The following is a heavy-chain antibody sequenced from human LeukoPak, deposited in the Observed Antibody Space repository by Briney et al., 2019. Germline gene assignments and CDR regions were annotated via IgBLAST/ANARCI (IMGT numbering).Heavy chain of an antibody. D-gene: IGHD6-13*01. CDR1: GFTFSNYA. J-gene: IGHJ4*02. Sequence: GGSLRLSCVASGFTFSNYAMSWVRQAPGKGLEWVSSMSGTGAGIFYADSVKGRFTISRDNAKNSLYLQMNSLRAEDTAVYYCARGREQQLPNWGQGTLVTVSS. CDR3: ARGREQQLPN. V-gene: IGHV3-23*01. CDR2: MSGTGAGI.